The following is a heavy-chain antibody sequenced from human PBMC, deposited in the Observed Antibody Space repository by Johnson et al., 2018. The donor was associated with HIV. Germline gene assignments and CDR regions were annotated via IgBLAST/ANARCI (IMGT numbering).Heavy chain of an antibody. Sequence: VQLVESGGGLVQPGGSLRLSCAASGFTFSSYAMHWVRQAPGKGLEWVALISHHGSNKDCADSVKGRFTISRDNSKNTLYLQMTSLRPEDTAVFYCARGPGYNDGWGAFDIWGQGTVVTVSS. J-gene: IGHJ3*02. CDR1: GFTFSSYA. V-gene: IGHV3-30-3*01. CDR3: ARGPGYNDGWGAFDI. D-gene: IGHD5-18*01. CDR2: ISHHGSNK.